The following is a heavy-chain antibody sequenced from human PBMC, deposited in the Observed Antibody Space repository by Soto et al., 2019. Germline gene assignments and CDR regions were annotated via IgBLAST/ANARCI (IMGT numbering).Heavy chain of an antibody. D-gene: IGHD6-6*01. CDR2: ISGSGVTT. V-gene: IGHV3-23*01. J-gene: IGHJ4*02. CDR3: AKAGSSSVRWFDF. Sequence: EVQLLESGGGLVQPGGSLRLSCAASGFTFSGYAMSWVRQAPGKGLEWVSTISGSGVTTYFADSVQGRFTISRDNSKNTLYLQMNSLRAEDTAVYYCAKAGSSSVRWFDFWGQGTLVTVSS. CDR1: GFTFSGYA.